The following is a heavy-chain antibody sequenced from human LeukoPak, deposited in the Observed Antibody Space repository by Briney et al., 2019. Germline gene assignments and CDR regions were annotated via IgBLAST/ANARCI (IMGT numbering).Heavy chain of an antibody. Sequence: PSETLSLTCTVSGSSISSGDYYWSWIRQPPGKGLEWIGYIYYSGSTYYNPSLKSRVTISVDTSKNQFSLKLSSVTAADTAVYYCARGDYCSSTSCYNGYFQHWGQGTLVTVSS. CDR1: GSSISSGDYY. V-gene: IGHV4-30-4*08. CDR3: ARGDYCSSTSCYNGYFQH. J-gene: IGHJ1*01. D-gene: IGHD2-2*02. CDR2: IYYSGST.